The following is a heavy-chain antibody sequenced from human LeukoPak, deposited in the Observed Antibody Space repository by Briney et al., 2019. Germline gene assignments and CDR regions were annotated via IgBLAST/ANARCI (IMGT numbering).Heavy chain of an antibody. D-gene: IGHD3-16*01. CDR2: IYYSGST. CDR1: GGSISSYY. Sequence: SGPGLVKPSETLSLTCTVSGGSISSYYWSWLRQPPGKELEWIGYIYYSGSTNYNPSLKSRVTISVDTSKNQFSLKLSSVTAADTAVYYCARGGTENFDYWGQGTLVTVSS. V-gene: IGHV4-59*01. CDR3: ARGGTENFDY. J-gene: IGHJ4*02.